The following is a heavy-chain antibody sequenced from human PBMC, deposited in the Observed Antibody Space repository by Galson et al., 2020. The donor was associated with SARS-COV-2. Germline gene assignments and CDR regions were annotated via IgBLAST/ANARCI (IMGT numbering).Heavy chain of an antibody. Sequence: ASETLSLTCTVSGGSISSGGYYWSWIRQHPGKGLEWIGYIYYSGSTYYNPSLKSRVTISVDTSKNQFSLKLSSVTAADTAVYYCAREVVVVPGPYGMDVWGQGTTVTVSS. V-gene: IGHV4-31*03. CDR3: AREVVVVPGPYGMDV. CDR2: IYYSGST. D-gene: IGHD2-2*01. J-gene: IGHJ6*02. CDR1: GGSISSGGYY.